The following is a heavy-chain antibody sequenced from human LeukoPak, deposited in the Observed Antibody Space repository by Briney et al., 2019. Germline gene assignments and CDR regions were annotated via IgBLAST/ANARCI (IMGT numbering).Heavy chain of an antibody. CDR1: GGTFSSYA. CDR3: ARGYYGDYGAADAFDI. J-gene: IGHJ3*02. Sequence: ASVKVSCKASGGTFSSYAISWVRQAAGQGLEWMGGIIPIFGTANYAQKLQGRVTITADKSTSTAYMELSSLRSEDTAVYYCARGYYGDYGAADAFDIWGQGTMVTVSS. D-gene: IGHD4-17*01. CDR2: IIPIFGTA. V-gene: IGHV1-69*06.